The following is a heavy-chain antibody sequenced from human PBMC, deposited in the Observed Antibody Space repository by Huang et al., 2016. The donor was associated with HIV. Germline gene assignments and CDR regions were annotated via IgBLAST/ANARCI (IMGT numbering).Heavy chain of an antibody. J-gene: IGHJ4*02. CDR1: GYTLTTYS. D-gene: IGHD3-9*01. V-gene: IGHV7-4-1*02. CDR3: ARYRLTGTFLDS. Sequence: QVQLVQSGSELRKPGASVKVSCKASGYTLTTYSLMWVRQAPGQGLEWMGWINTKTGKPTYAQGFTGRFVFSLDTTVNTAYLQISSLKTDDTAKYFCARYRLTGTFLDSWGQGTQVTVSS. CDR2: INTKTGKP.